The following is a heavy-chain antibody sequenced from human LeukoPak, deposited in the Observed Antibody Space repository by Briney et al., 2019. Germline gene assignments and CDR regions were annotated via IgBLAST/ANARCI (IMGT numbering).Heavy chain of an antibody. CDR2: INHSGST. D-gene: IGHD5-12*01. V-gene: IGHV4-39*07. Sequence: SETLSLTCTVSGGSISSGSYYWSWIRQPPGKGLEWIGEINHSGSTNYNPSLKSRVTMSVDTSKNQFSLKLSSVTAADTAVYYCARGGYSGYDTFDYWGQGTLVTVSS. CDR3: ARGGYSGYDTFDY. CDR1: GGSISSGSYY. J-gene: IGHJ4*02.